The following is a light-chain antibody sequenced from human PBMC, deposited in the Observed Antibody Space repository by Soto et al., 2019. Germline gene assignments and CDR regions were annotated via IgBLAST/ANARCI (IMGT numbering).Light chain of an antibody. CDR2: KAS. J-gene: IGKJ1*01. V-gene: IGKV1-5*03. CDR1: QSISSW. Sequence: DIQMTQSPSTLYASVGDRVTITCRASQSISSWLAWHQQKPGKAPRLLIYKASNLESGVPSRFSGSGSGTEFTLTITSLQPDDSATYYCQQYNDNWTFGQGTKVEIK. CDR3: QQYNDNWT.